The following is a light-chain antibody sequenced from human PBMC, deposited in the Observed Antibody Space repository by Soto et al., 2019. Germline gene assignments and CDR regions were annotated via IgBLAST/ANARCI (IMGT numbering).Light chain of an antibody. Sequence: DIQMAPSPSSLSASVGGRVTILFRASQSISTYLNWYQQKPGKAPKLLIYTASHLLSGVPSRFSGRGSGAEFTLIISSLQPEDFATYYCQQSYTIEQPTFGGGTKVDIK. J-gene: IGKJ4*01. CDR3: QQSYTIEQPT. CDR1: QSISTY. V-gene: IGKV1-39*01. CDR2: TAS.